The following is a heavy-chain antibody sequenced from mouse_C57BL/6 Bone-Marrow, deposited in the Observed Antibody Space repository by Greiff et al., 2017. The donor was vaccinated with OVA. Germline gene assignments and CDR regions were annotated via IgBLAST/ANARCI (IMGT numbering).Heavy chain of an antibody. Sequence: LVESGAELARPGASVKLSCKASGYTFTSYGISWVKQRTGQGLEWIGEIYPRSGNTYYNEKFKGKATLTADKSSSTAYMELRSLTSEDSAVYFCARSYGNSDYWGQGTTLTVSS. D-gene: IGHD2-1*01. V-gene: IGHV1-81*01. J-gene: IGHJ2*01. CDR2: IYPRSGNT. CDR1: GYTFTSYG. CDR3: ARSYGNSDY.